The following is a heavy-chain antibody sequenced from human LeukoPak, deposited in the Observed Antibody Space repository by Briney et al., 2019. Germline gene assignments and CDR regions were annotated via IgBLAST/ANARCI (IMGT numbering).Heavy chain of an antibody. CDR3: AKDICGDETN. V-gene: IGHV3-30*02. J-gene: IGHJ4*02. CDR2: IRYDGSNK. Sequence: GGPLRLSCAASGFTFSSHGMHWVRQAPGKGLEWVAFIRYDGSNKYYADSVKGRFTISRDNSKNTLYLQMNSLRAEDKAVYYCAKDICGDETNWGQGTLVTVSS. D-gene: IGHD4-17*01. CDR1: GFTFSSHG.